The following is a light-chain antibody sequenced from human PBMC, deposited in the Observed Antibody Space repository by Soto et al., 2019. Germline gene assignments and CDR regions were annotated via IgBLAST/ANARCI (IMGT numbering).Light chain of an antibody. Sequence: DIQMTQSPSTLSASVGDRVTITCRASQSISSWLAWYQQKPGKAPKLLIYDASSLESGVPSRFRGSGSGTEFPLTISSLQPDDFATYYCQQYNSYWTFGQGTKVEIK. CDR1: QSISSW. CDR2: DAS. CDR3: QQYNSYWT. V-gene: IGKV1-5*01. J-gene: IGKJ1*01.